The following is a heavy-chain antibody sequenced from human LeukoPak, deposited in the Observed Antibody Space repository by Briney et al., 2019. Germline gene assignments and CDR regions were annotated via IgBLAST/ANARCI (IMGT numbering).Heavy chain of an antibody. J-gene: IGHJ3*01. D-gene: IGHD2-15*01. CDR3: SRDISSSTRAFDV. CDR1: GFSLTTYE. Sequence: GGSLRLSCAASGFSLTTYEMTWVRQAPGKGLEWVSFITSDGSPTFYADSVKGRFTIFRDTAKNSLYLQMNNLRGEDTAIYNCSRDISSSTRAFDVWGQGTMVTVSS. CDR2: ITSDGSPT. V-gene: IGHV3-48*03.